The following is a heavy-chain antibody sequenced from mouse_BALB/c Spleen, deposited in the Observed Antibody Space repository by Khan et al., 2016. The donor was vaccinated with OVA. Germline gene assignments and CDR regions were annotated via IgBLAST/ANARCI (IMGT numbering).Heavy chain of an antibody. D-gene: IGHD1-1*01. J-gene: IGHJ4*01. CDR3: ARGSSRAMDY. CDR1: GYTFTNSG. V-gene: IGHV9-3-1*01. Sequence: QIQLVQSGPELKKPGETVKISCKASGYTFTNSGMNWVKQAPGKGLKWMGWIYTYTGEPTYADDFKGRFAFSLESSASTAILQINNLTKDDAATYCCARGSSRAMDYWGQGTSVTVSS. CDR2: IYTYTGEP.